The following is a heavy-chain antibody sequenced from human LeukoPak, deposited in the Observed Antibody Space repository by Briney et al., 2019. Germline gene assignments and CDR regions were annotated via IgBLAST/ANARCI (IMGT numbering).Heavy chain of an antibody. J-gene: IGHJ5*02. CDR1: GGSISSYY. D-gene: IGHD4-11*01. V-gene: IGHV4-59*01. CDR2: IYYSGST. CDR3: ARVQYGEFDP. Sequence: SETLPLTCTVSGGSISSYYWSWIRQPPGKGLEWIGYIYYSGSTNYNPSLKSRVTISVDTSKNQFSLKLSSVTAADTAVYYCARVQYGEFDPWGQGTLVTVSS.